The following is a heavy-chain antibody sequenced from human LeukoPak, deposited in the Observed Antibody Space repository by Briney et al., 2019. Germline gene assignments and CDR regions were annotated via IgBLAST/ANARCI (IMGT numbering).Heavy chain of an antibody. CDR2: IYYTGNT. J-gene: IGHJ5*02. CDR1: GGAISYYY. V-gene: IGHV4-59*01. Sequence: TSETLSPTCTVSGGAISYYYWNWIRQPPGKGLEWIGYIYYTGNTNYNPSLKSRVTISVDTSKNQFSLKLSSVTAADTAVYYCARDRLQLQSWGQGTLVTVSS. CDR3: ARDRLQLQS. D-gene: IGHD5-24*01.